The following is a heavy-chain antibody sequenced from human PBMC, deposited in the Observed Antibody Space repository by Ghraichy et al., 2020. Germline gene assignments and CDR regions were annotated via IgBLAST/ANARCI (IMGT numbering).Heavy chain of an antibody. CDR3: ARVSSSWTYPFDY. CDR2: INHSGST. V-gene: IGHV4-34*01. Sequence: SETLSLTCAVYGGSFSGYYWSWIRQPPGKGLEWIGEINHSGSTNYNPSLKSRVTISVDTSKNQFSLKLSSVTAADTAVYYCARVSSSWTYPFDYWGQGTLVTVSS. D-gene: IGHD6-13*01. J-gene: IGHJ4*02. CDR1: GGSFSGYY.